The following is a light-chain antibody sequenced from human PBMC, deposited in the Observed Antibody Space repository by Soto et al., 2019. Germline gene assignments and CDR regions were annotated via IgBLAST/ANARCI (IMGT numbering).Light chain of an antibody. V-gene: IGKV1-13*02. J-gene: IGKJ5*01. CDR2: DAS. CDR1: QSISNH. CDR3: QQYYSYPIT. Sequence: IQMTQSPSSLSSSVEDRFIITCRSSQSISNHLNWYQQKPGKAPKLLIYDASSLESGVPSRFSGSGSGTDFTLTISCLQSEDFATCYCQQYYSYPITFGQGTRLEI.